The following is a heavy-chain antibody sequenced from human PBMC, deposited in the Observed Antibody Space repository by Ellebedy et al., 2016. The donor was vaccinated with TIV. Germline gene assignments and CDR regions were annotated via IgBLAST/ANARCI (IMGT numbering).Heavy chain of an antibody. J-gene: IGHJ4*02. D-gene: IGHD2-2*02. CDR3: ARVRLGYCSSTSCYNAVDV. CDR1: GGSISSSSYY. Sequence: SETLSLTXTVSGGSISSSSYYWGWIRQPPGKGLEWIGSIYYSGITYYNPSLKSRVTISVDTSKNQFSLKLGSVTTADTSLYYCARVRLGYCSSTSCYNAVDVWGQGTLVTVSS. V-gene: IGHV4-39*07. CDR2: IYYSGIT.